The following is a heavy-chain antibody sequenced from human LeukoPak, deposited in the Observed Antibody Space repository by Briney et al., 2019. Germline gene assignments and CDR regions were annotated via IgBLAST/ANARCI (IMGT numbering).Heavy chain of an antibody. CDR2: IYDSGRT. J-gene: IGHJ4*02. Sequence: PSETLSLTCTVSGGSTSNSNYYWGWIRQPPGKGREGIVSIYDSGRTYYKSSLKSRVTISVDTSKNQFYLKLSSVTAADTAVYYCARQVDGSYGDYFEYWGQGTLVTVS. V-gene: IGHV4-39*01. CDR1: GGSTSNSNYY. D-gene: IGHD3-3*01. CDR3: ARQVDGSYGDYFEY.